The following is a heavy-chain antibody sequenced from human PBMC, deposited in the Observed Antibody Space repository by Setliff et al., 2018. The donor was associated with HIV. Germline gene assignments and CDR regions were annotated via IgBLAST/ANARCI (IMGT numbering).Heavy chain of an antibody. Sequence: ASVKVSCKASGGTFRGYAIGWVRQAPGQGLEWMGGIISIFGTENYAQKFQGRVTITEDESTNTAYMELSSLTSDDTAVYYCARDQGEVTRACWHWGQGTLVTVSS. CDR3: ARDQGEVTRACWH. CDR1: GGTFRGYA. D-gene: IGHD2-21*02. J-gene: IGHJ1*01. CDR2: IISIFGTE. V-gene: IGHV1-69*13.